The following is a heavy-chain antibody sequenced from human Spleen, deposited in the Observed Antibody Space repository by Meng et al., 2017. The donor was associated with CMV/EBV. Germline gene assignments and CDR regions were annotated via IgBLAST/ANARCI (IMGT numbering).Heavy chain of an antibody. D-gene: IGHD5-18*01. Sequence: GSLRLSCAVSGGSISSSNWWSWVRQPPGKGLEWIGEIYHSGSTNYNPSLKSRVTISVDKSKNQFSLKLSSVTAADTAVYYCARVLTAMVALTVYNWFDPWGQGTLVTVSS. CDR2: IYHSGST. J-gene: IGHJ5*02. V-gene: IGHV4-4*02. CDR3: ARVLTAMVALTVYNWFDP. CDR1: GGSISSSNW.